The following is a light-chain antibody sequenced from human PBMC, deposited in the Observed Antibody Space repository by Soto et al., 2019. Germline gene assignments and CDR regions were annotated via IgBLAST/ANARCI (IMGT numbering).Light chain of an antibody. V-gene: IGLV2-14*01. CDR3: RSYTSSSPLRVV. CDR1: SSDVGGYNY. CDR2: DVS. J-gene: IGLJ2*01. Sequence: QSALTQPASVSGSPGQSITISCTGTSSDVGGYNYVSWYQQHPGKAPKLMIYDVSNRPSGVSNRFSGSKSGNTDSLTISGLQAEDEADYCCRSYTSSSPLRVVFGGGTKLTVL.